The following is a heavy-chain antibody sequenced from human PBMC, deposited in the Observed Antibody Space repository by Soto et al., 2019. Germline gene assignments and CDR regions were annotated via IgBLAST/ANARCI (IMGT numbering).Heavy chain of an antibody. J-gene: IGHJ4*02. CDR3: ARDSQWELLRGYYFDY. CDR2: ISYGGSNK. V-gene: IGHV3-30-3*01. D-gene: IGHD1-26*01. Sequence: QVQLVESGGGVVQPGRSLRLSCAASGFTFSSYAMHWVRQAPGKGLEWVAVISYGGSNKYYADSVKGRFTISRDNSKNTLYLQMNSLRAEDTAVYYCARDSQWELLRGYYFDYWGQGTLVTVSS. CDR1: GFTFSSYA.